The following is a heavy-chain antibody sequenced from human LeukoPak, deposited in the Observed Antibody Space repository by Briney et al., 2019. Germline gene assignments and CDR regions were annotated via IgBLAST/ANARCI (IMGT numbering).Heavy chain of an antibody. J-gene: IGHJ4*02. Sequence: SETLSLTCAVYGGSFSGYYWSWIRQTPGKGLEWIGEINHSGSTNYNPSLKSRVTISVDTSKNQFSLKLSSVAAADTAVYYCARGIYDFWSGYGLDYWGQGTLVTVSS. CDR2: INHSGST. CDR1: GGSFSGYY. D-gene: IGHD3-3*01. V-gene: IGHV4-34*01. CDR3: ARGIYDFWSGYGLDY.